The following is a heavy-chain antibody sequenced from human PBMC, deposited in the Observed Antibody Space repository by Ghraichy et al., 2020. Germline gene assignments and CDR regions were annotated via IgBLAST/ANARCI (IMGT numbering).Heavy chain of an antibody. CDR1: GFTFSIYG. CDR3: AKGRSYCANGGCYSSGAMGV. CDR2: ISYDGTIT. D-gene: IGHD2-8*01. Sequence: GGSLRLSCAASGFTFSIYGMHWVRQAPAKGLEWVAAISYDGTITYFADSVKGRFTISRDNYENTLYLQMDSLGAEDTALYYCAKGRSYCANGGCYSSGAMGVWGQGTTVTVSS. V-gene: IGHV3-30*18. J-gene: IGHJ6*02.